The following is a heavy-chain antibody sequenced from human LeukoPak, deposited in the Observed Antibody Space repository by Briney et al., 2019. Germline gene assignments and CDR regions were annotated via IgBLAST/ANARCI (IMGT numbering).Heavy chain of an antibody. CDR3: ASGGRGLAARQFDY. Sequence: GGSLRLSCAASGFTFSRYWMSWVRQAPGKGLXXXXXIKQDGSEKYYVDSVKGRFTISRDNARNSLYLQMNSLRAGDTAVYYCASGGRGLAARQFDYWGQGTLVTVSA. CDR1: GFTFSRYW. D-gene: IGHD6-6*01. CDR2: IKQDGSEK. J-gene: IGHJ4*02. V-gene: IGHV3-7*01.